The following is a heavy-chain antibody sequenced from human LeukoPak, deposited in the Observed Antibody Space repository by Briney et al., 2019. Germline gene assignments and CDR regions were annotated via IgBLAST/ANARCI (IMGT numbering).Heavy chain of an antibody. D-gene: IGHD3-9*01. CDR1: GGSISSYY. V-gene: IGHV4-59*01. CDR2: IYYSGST. J-gene: IGHJ4*02. Sequence: SETLSLTCTVSGGSISSYYWSWIRQPPGKGLEWIGYIYYSGSTNYNLSLKSRVTISVDTSKNQFSLKLSSVTAADTAVYYCARSRYFDWSMWGQGTLVTVSS. CDR3: ARSRYFDWSM.